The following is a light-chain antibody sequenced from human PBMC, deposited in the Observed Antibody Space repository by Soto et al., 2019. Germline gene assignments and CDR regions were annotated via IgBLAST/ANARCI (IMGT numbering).Light chain of an antibody. Sequence: EIVLTQSPATLSLSPGESATLSCRASQSVSSYLAWYQQKPGQAPRLLIYDASNRATGIPARFSGSGSGTDFTLTISSLEPEDFAVYYCQQRSNWPRTFGQGTQLEIK. CDR3: QQRSNWPRT. CDR2: DAS. V-gene: IGKV3-11*01. J-gene: IGKJ2*01. CDR1: QSVSSY.